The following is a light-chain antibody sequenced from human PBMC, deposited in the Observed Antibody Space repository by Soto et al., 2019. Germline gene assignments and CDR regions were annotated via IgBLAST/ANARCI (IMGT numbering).Light chain of an antibody. V-gene: IGKV3-11*01. CDR3: QQRSNWPPNT. CDR1: QSVSSY. CDR2: DAS. Sequence: EIVXTXSPATLSLSPGERATLSCRASQSVSSYLAWYQQKPGQAPRLLIYDASNRATGIPARFSGSGSGTDFTLTISSLEPEDFAVYYCQQRSNWPPNTFGQGTKLEIK. J-gene: IGKJ2*01.